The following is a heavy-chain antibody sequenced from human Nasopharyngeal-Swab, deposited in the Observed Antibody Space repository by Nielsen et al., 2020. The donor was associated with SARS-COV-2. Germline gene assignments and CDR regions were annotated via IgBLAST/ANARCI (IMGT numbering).Heavy chain of an antibody. D-gene: IGHD3-22*01. Sequence: WIRQPLGKGLEWIGEINHSGSTNYNPSLKSRVTISVDTSKNQFSLKLSSVTAADTAVYYCARGTVYYYDSSGYYYYYYYGMDVWGQGTTVTVSS. J-gene: IGHJ6*02. CDR2: INHSGST. CDR3: ARGTVYYYDSSGYYYYYYYGMDV. V-gene: IGHV4-34*01.